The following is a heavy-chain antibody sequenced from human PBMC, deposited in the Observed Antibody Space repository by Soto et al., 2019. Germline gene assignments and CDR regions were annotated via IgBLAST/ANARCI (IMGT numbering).Heavy chain of an antibody. V-gene: IGHV1-3*01. CDR2: INAGNGNT. J-gene: IGHJ3*02. CDR1: GYTFTSYA. Sequence: ASVKVSCKASGYTFTSYAMHWVRQAPGQRLEWMGWINAGNGNTKYSQKFQGRVTITRDTSASTAYMELSSLRSEDTAVYYCARPYCGGDCYDAFDIWGQGTMVTVS. D-gene: IGHD2-21*01. CDR3: ARPYCGGDCYDAFDI.